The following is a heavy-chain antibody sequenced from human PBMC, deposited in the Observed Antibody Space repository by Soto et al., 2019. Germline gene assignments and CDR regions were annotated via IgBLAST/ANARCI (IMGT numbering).Heavy chain of an antibody. CDR3: ARQDARSSSFYYYYGMDV. CDR2: IDPSDSYT. J-gene: IGHJ6*02. V-gene: IGHV5-10-1*01. D-gene: IGHD6-6*01. Sequence: GESLKISCKGSGYSFTSYWISWVRQMPGKGLEWMGRIDPSDSYTNYSPSFQGHVTISADKSISTAYLQWSSLKASDTAMYYCARQDARSSSFYYYYGMDVWGQGTTVTVSS. CDR1: GYSFTSYW.